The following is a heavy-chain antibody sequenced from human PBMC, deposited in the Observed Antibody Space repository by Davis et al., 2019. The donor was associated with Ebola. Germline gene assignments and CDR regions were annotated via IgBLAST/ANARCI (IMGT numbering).Heavy chain of an antibody. D-gene: IGHD5-18*01. CDR1: GESFSDYL. CDR2: ISHGGVS. J-gene: IGHJ5*02. V-gene: IGHV4-34*01. CDR3: ARTAKTSVSASGLGYTYFDP. Sequence: MPSETLSLTCAVYGESFSDYLWSWIRQSPGKGLEWIGKISHGGVSEYNPSLKSRVTISVDTSKNQFSLKMSSLSAADAAVYYCARTAKTSVSASGLGYTYFDPWGQGTLVTVSS.